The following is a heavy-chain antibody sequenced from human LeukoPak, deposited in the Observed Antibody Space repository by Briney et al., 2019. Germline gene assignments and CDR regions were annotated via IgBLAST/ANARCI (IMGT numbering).Heavy chain of an antibody. CDR1: GFTFSSYE. CDR2: ISGSGGDT. D-gene: IGHD3-3*01. V-gene: IGHV3-23*01. J-gene: IGHJ4*02. CDR3: AKPDFGHLPYFFDY. Sequence: GGSLRLSCAASGFTFSSYEMNWVRQAPGKGLEWVSAISGSGGDTYYADSVKGRFTMSRDNSKSALYLQMNSLIAEDTAFYHCAKPDFGHLPYFFDYWGQGTLVTVSS.